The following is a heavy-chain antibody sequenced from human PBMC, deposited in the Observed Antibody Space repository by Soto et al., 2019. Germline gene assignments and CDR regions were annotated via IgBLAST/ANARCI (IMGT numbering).Heavy chain of an antibody. D-gene: IGHD2-2*02. CDR3: ARDHAYTVGPTALQGWFDH. V-gene: IGHV4-4*07. J-gene: IGHJ5*02. CDR2: VYSAGTV. Sequence: PSETLSLTCSVSGASVKTYYWSWIRQSAGKGLEWIGRVYSAGTVNYNPSLQSRVTMSLDTSKNQFSLKLSSVTAADTAVYYCARDHAYTVGPTALQGWFDHWGHGNLVPASS. CDR1: GASVKTYY.